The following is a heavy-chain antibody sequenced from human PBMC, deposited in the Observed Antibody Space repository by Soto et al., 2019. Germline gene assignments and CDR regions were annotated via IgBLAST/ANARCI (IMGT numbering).Heavy chain of an antibody. V-gene: IGHV3-21*01. CDR2: ISSSSSYI. CDR3: ARDQPGYSYGYGLGY. D-gene: IGHD5-18*01. J-gene: IGHJ4*02. CDR1: GFTFSSYS. Sequence: EVQLVESGGGLVKPGGSLRLSCAASGFTFSSYSMNWVRQAPGKGLEWVSSISSSSSYIYYADSVKGRFTISRDNAKNSLYPQMNSLRAEDTVVYYCARDQPGYSYGYGLGYWGQGTLVTVSS.